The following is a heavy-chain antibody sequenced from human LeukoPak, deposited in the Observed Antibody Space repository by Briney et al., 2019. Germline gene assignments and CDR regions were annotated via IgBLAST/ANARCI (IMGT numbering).Heavy chain of an antibody. CDR3: ASRVPYGPWGAYDAFDI. D-gene: IGHD3-10*01. CDR1: GYTFTSYG. V-gene: IGHV1-18*01. Sequence: GASVKVSCKASGYTFTSYGISWVRQAPGQGLEWMGWISAYNGNTNYAQKLQGRVTMTTDTSTSTAYMELRSLRSDDTAVYYCASRVPYGPWGAYDAFDIWGQGTMVTVSS. CDR2: ISAYNGNT. J-gene: IGHJ3*02.